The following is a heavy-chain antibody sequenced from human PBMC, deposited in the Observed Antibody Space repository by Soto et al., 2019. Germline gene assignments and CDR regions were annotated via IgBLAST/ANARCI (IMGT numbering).Heavy chain of an antibody. J-gene: IGHJ5*02. V-gene: IGHV4-34*01. CDR3: ATRITVFGLLMPPFDP. CDR1: GGSVNGYY. D-gene: IGHD3-3*01. CDR2: INHTGGT. Sequence: PSETLSLTCAVYGGSVNGYYWNWIRPPPGEGRGWIGEINHTGGTHYNRSLRGRVTTSVDTTKNQFSLRLSTVTAADTDIYYSATRITVFGLLMPPFDPWGQGTQVTVSS.